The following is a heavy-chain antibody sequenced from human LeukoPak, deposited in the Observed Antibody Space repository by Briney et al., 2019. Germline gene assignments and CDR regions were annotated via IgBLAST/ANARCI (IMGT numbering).Heavy chain of an antibody. J-gene: IGHJ3*02. CDR3: ARVIAAGSDAFDI. V-gene: IGHV4-4*02. D-gene: IGHD6-6*01. CDR2: IYHSGST. CDR1: GGSISSSNW. Sequence: PSETLSLTCAVSGGSISSSNWWSWVRQPPGKGLEWIGEIYHSGSTNYNPSLKSRVTISVDKSKNQFSLKLSSVTAADTAVYYCARVIAAGSDAFDIWGQGTMVTVSS.